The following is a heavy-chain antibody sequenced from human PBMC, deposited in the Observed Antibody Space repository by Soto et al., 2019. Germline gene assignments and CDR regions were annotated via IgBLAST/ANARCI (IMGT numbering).Heavy chain of an antibody. V-gene: IGHV3-66*01. D-gene: IGHD2-2*01. CDR2: IYSGGYT. J-gene: IGHJ5*02. Sequence: GGSLRLSCAASGFDVSNTDMSWVRQAPGKGLEWVSVIYSGGYTNYADSVKGRFIVSRDSPKNTLYLQMNSLRAEDTAVYYCARDACSSTSCYAENWFDPWGQGTLVTVSS. CDR1: GFDVSNTD. CDR3: ARDACSSTSCYAENWFDP.